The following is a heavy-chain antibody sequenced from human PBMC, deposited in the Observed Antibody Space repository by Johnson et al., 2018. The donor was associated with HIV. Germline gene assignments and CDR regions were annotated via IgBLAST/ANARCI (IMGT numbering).Heavy chain of an antibody. Sequence: VQLVESGGGVVQPGGSLRLSCAASGFTFSSYGMHWVRQAPGKGLEWVAFIRYDGSNKYYAESVQGRFNIPRDNPKNTLYLQMNSLRAGDTAVYFCSKEVIWGQGTMVTVSS. CDR1: GFTFSSYG. CDR2: IRYDGSNK. CDR3: SKEVI. V-gene: IGHV3-30*02. J-gene: IGHJ3*02.